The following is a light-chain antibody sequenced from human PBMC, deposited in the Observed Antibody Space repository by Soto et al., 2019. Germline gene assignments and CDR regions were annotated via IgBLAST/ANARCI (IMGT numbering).Light chain of an antibody. Sequence: EIVMTQSPATLSVSPGERATLSCRASQSVSSNLAWYQQKPGQAPRLLIYGASIRATGNPARFSGSGSGTEFTLTISSLQSEDFAVYYCQQYNNWPPLTFGGGTKVEIK. J-gene: IGKJ4*01. CDR1: QSVSSN. CDR3: QQYNNWPPLT. V-gene: IGKV3D-15*01. CDR2: GAS.